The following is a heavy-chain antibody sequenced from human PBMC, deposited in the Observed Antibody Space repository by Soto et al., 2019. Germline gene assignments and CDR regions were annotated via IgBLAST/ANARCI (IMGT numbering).Heavy chain of an antibody. CDR2: ISYDGSNK. Sequence: PGGSLRLSCAASGFTFSSYGMHWVRQAPGKGLEWVAVISYDGSNKYYADSVKGRFTISRDNSKNTLYLQMNSLRAEDTAVYYCAKDRADVVPAAIWGQGTLVTVSS. V-gene: IGHV3-30*18. D-gene: IGHD2-2*01. CDR1: GFTFSSYG. CDR3: AKDRADVVPAAI. J-gene: IGHJ4*02.